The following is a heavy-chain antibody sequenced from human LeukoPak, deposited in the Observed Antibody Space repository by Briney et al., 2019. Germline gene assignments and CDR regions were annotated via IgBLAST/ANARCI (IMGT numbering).Heavy chain of an antibody. D-gene: IGHD5-18*01. J-gene: IGHJ4*02. CDR3: ARGYSYGLEAYFDY. Sequence: PSETLSLTCTVSGGSISSYYWSWIRQPPGKGLEWIGYIYCSGSTNYNPSLKSRVTISVDTSKNQFSLKLSSVTAADTAVYYCARGYSYGLEAYFDYWGQGTLVTVSS. CDR2: IYCSGST. V-gene: IGHV4-59*01. CDR1: GGSISSYY.